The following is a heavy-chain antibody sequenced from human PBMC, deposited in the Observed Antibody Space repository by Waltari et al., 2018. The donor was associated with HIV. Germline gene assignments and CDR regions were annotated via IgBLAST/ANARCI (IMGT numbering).Heavy chain of an antibody. D-gene: IGHD2-2*01. CDR1: GYTFRPSD. CDR3: SRGLHCTATSCLLYHGMDV. J-gene: IGHJ6*02. V-gene: IGHV1-8*01. Sequence: QVQLVQSGAEVKKPGASVTVSCKASGYTFRPSDINWGRHATGQGLAWMGWMNPNSGNTGYAQKFQGRVNMTRNSSIRTAYMELSSLRSDDTAVYYCSRGLHCTATSCLLYHGMDVWGQGTAVSVSS. CDR2: MNPNSGNT.